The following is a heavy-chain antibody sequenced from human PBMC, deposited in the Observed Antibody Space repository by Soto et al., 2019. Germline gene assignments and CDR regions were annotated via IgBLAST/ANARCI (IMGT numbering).Heavy chain of an antibody. Sequence: TLSLTCTVSGGSISSSSYYWGWIRQPPGKGLEWIGSIYYSGSTYYNPSLKSRVTISVDTSKNQFSLKLSSVTAADTAVYYCARHEWELREYYFDYWGQGTLVTVSS. V-gene: IGHV4-39*01. CDR1: GGSISSSSYY. CDR2: IYYSGST. J-gene: IGHJ4*02. CDR3: ARHEWELREYYFDY. D-gene: IGHD1-26*01.